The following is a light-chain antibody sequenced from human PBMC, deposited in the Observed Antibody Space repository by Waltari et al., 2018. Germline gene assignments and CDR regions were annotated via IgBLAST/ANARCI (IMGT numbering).Light chain of an antibody. CDR3: SRHTSTSGRV. CDR2: DCN. J-gene: IGLJ1*01. Sequence: QSDLPQSPSVSGSPGQSITISSTETRMYVGGYNYVSWYQQHPGKAPKLMIYDCNNRPPWVSNSSSASKSGTTVPLTISGLQAEDEAAYYCSRHTSTSGRVFGTGTKVTVL. CDR1: RMYVGGYNY. V-gene: IGLV2-14*03.